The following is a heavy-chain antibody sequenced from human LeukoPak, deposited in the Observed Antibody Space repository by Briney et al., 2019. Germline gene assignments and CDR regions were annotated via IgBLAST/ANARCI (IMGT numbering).Heavy chain of an antibody. CDR3: ARVVRGVVTSNWFDP. CDR2: VASSGTS. D-gene: IGHD2-21*02. J-gene: IGHJ5*02. V-gene: IGHV4-59*01. CDR1: GDSLSTYY. Sequence: SPSETLSLTCTVSGDSLSTYYWTWIRQTPGKELEWIGFVASSGTSNYNPSLKSRVVISIDTSKNQFSLALTSVTPADTAVYYCARVVRGVVTSNWFDPWGQGTLVSVSS.